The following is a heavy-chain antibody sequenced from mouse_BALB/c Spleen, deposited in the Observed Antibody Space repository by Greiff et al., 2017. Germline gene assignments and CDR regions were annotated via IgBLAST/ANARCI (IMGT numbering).Heavy chain of an antibody. Sequence: VQLHQSGAELVRPGVSVKISCKGSGYTFTDYAMHWVKQSHAKSLEWIGVISTYYGDASYNQKFKGKATMTVDKSSSTAYMELARLTSEDSAIYYCARRGDYYAMDYWGQGTSVTVSS. J-gene: IGHJ4*01. CDR1: GYTFTDYA. CDR2: ISTYYGDA. CDR3: ARRGDYYAMDY. V-gene: IGHV1S137*01.